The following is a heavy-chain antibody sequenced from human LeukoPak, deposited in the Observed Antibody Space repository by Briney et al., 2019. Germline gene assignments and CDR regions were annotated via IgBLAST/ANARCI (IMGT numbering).Heavy chain of an antibody. D-gene: IGHD6-13*01. Sequence: SETLSLTCAVYGGSFSGYYWSWIRQPPGKGLEWIGDINHSGSTNYNPSLKSRVTISVDTSKNQFSLKLSSVTAADTAVYYCARAGIAAAGDYWGQGTLVTVSS. CDR3: ARAGIAAAGDY. J-gene: IGHJ4*02. V-gene: IGHV4-34*01. CDR1: GGSFSGYY. CDR2: INHSGST.